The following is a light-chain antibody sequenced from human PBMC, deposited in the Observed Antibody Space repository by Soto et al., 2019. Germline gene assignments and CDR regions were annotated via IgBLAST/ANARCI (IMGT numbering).Light chain of an antibody. Sequence: QSALTQPRSVFGSPGQSVTISCTRTSSDVGDYRYVSWYQQHPDKAPKLMIYDVTERPSGVPDRFSGSKSGNTASLTISGLQAEDEADYYCCSYAGSLTYVVFGGGTKVTVL. V-gene: IGLV2-11*01. CDR3: CSYAGSLTYVV. CDR2: DVT. CDR1: SSDVGDYRY. J-gene: IGLJ2*01.